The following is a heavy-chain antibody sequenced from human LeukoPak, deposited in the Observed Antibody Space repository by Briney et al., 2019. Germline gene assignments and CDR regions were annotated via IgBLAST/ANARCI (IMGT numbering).Heavy chain of an antibody. CDR2: IYYSGST. CDR3: ARHFSSSWPTYYYGMDV. D-gene: IGHD6-13*01. Sequence: LETLSLTCTVSGGSISSSSYYWGWIRQPPGKGLEWIGSIYYSGSTYYNPSLKSRVIISVDTSKNQFSLKLSSVTAADTAVYYCARHFSSSWPTYYYGMDVWGQGTTVTVSS. V-gene: IGHV4-39*01. J-gene: IGHJ6*02. CDR1: GGSISSSSYY.